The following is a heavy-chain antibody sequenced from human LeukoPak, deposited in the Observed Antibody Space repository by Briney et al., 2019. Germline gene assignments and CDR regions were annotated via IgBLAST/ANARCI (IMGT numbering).Heavy chain of an antibody. CDR1: GGSFSGYY. J-gene: IGHJ4*02. Sequence: SETLSLTCAVYGGSFSGYYWSWIRQPPGKGLEWIGEINHSGSTNYNPSLKGRVTISVDTSKNQFSLKLSSVTAADTAVYYCARGRLRRGYFDYWGQGTLVTVSS. D-gene: IGHD5/OR15-5a*01. V-gene: IGHV4-34*01. CDR2: INHSGST. CDR3: ARGRLRRGYFDY.